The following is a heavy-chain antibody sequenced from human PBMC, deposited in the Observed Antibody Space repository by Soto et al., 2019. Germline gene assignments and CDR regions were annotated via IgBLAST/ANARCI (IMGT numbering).Heavy chain of an antibody. CDR1: GGTFSSYA. CDR3: AGGVVIMESYYYGMDV. Sequence: SVKVSCKASGGTFSSYAISWVRQAPGQGLEWMGGIIPIFGTANYAQKFQGRVTITADKSTSTAYMELSSLRSEDTAVYYCAGGVVIMESYYYGMDVWGQGTTVTVSS. V-gene: IGHV1-69*06. D-gene: IGHD3-3*01. J-gene: IGHJ6*02. CDR2: IIPIFGTA.